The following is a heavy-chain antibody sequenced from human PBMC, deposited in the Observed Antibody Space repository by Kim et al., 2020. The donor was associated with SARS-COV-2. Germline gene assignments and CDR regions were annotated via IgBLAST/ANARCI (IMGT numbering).Heavy chain of an antibody. V-gene: IGHV3-30-3*01. CDR2: ISYDGIIK. D-gene: IGHD3-10*01. CDR3: ASSTSNYALGSFLTDY. Sequence: GGSLRLSCAASGFTFRTYAMHWVRQAPGKGLEWVAVISYDGIIKYYADSVKGRFSISRDNTKNTLYLQMNSLGGEDTAVYYCASSTSNYALGSFLTDYWGQGTLVTVSS. J-gene: IGHJ4*02. CDR1: GFTFRTYA.